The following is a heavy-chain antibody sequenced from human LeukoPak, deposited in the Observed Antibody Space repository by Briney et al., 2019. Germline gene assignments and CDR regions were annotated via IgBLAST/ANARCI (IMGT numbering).Heavy chain of an antibody. Sequence: LPGGSLRLPCAASGFTFSTYWMHWVRQAPGKGLVWLSRISSDGSSTNCADSVKGRFTISRDNAKNTLYLQMNSLRAEDTAVYYCARDYGEGGYYFDYWGQGTLVTVSS. CDR3: ARDYGEGGYYFDY. CDR2: ISSDGSST. D-gene: IGHD4-17*01. V-gene: IGHV3-74*01. J-gene: IGHJ4*02. CDR1: GFTFSTYW.